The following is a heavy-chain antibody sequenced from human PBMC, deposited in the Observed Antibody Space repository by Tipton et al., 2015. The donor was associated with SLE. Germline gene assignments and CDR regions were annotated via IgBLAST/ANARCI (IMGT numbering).Heavy chain of an antibody. Sequence: TLSLTCAVYGGSFSGYYWSWIRQPPGKGLEWIGEINHGTSTNYNPSLKSRVTISVDTSKNQFSRKLSSVTAADTAVYYCARGRGSSSSGHYWGQGTLVTVS. CDR3: ARGRGSSSSGHY. CDR2: INHGTST. J-gene: IGHJ4*02. V-gene: IGHV4-34*01. CDR1: GGSFSGYY. D-gene: IGHD6-6*01.